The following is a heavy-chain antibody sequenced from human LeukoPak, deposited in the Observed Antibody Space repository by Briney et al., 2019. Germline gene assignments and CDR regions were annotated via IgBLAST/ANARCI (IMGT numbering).Heavy chain of an antibody. D-gene: IGHD6-13*01. CDR2: INPYSGDT. CDR3: ARDQGSLTRSWYTGY. J-gene: IGHJ4*02. V-gene: IGHV1-2*06. Sequence: ASVKVSCKASGYTFTGYHIHWVRQAPGQGLEWMGRINPYSGDTNFAQKFQGRVTMTGDTSITTAYMDLSSLTPDDTAVYFCARDQGSLTRSWYTGYWGQGAQVTVCS. CDR1: GYTFTGYH.